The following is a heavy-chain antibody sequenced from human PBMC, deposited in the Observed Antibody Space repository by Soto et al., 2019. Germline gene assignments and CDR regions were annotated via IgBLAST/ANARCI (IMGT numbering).Heavy chain of an antibody. D-gene: IGHD3-22*01. V-gene: IGHV1-69*01. CDR3: AGGTYYYDSRATGLDY. Sequence: QVQLVQSGXXXXKPGSSVKVSCKASGGTFSXYAISWVRQAPGQGXXXXGXIIPIVGTANYAQKFQGRVTITADASTSTAYMELSSLRSEDTAVYYCAGGTYYYDSRATGLDYWGQGTLVTVSS. CDR2: IIPIVGTA. J-gene: IGHJ4*02. CDR1: GGTFSXYA.